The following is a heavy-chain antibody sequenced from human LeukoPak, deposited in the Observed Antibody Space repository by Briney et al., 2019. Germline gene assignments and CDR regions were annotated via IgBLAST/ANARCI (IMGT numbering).Heavy chain of an antibody. CDR2: IVVGRGNT. J-gene: IGHJ3*02. Sequence: SVKVSCKASGFTFTRSAVQWVRQARGQRLEWIGWIVVGRGNTNYAQEFQERVTISRDMSTGTAYMELGSLRSEDTAVYYCAATSVGPTINDAFDIWGQGTMVTVSS. CDR1: GFTFTRSA. CDR3: AATSVGPTINDAFDI. V-gene: IGHV1-58*01. D-gene: IGHD1-26*01.